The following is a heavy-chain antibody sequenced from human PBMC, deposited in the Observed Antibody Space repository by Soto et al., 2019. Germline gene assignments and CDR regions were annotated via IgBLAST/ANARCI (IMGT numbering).Heavy chain of an antibody. J-gene: IGHJ6*02. D-gene: IGHD4-17*01. CDR1: GFTFSSYA. CDR3: AKETTVTTFYYYYGMDV. Sequence: GGSLRLSCAASGFTFSSYAMSWVRQAPGKGLEWVSAISGSGGSTYYADSVKGRFTISRDNSKNTLYLQMNSLRAEDTAVYYCAKETTVTTFYYYYGMDVWGQGTTVTVSS. V-gene: IGHV3-23*01. CDR2: ISGSGGST.